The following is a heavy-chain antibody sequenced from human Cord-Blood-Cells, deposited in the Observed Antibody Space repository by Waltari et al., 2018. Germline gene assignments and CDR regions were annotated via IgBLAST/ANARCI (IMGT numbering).Heavy chain of an antibody. D-gene: IGHD5-18*01. V-gene: IGHV6-1*01. Sequence: QVQLQQSGPGLVKPSQTLSLTCAISGDSVPSNSAAWNWLRPSPSSGLEWLGRTYYRSKWYNDYAVSVKSRITINPDTSKNQFSLQLNSVTPEDTAVYYCAREDPRGYSYGWSNWFDPWGQGTLVTVSS. CDR3: AREDPRGYSYGWSNWFDP. CDR1: GDSVPSNSAA. CDR2: TYYRSKWYN. J-gene: IGHJ5*02.